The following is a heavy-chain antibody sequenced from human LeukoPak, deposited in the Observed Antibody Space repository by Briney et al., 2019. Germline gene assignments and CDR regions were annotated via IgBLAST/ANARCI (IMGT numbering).Heavy chain of an antibody. CDR3: ARDKLDYYYYGMDV. CDR1: GFTFSDYE. J-gene: IGHJ6*02. CDR2: ISSRGGTT. V-gene: IGHV3-48*03. Sequence: GGSLRLSCTASGFTFSDYEMNWVRQAPGKGLEWVSKISSRGGTTYYADSVKGRFSISRDNAKNSLYLQINSLRAEDMAVYYCARDKLDYYYYGMDVWGQGTTVTVSS.